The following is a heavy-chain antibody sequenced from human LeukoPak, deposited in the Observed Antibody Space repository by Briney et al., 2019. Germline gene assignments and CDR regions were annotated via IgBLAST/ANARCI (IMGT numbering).Heavy chain of an antibody. D-gene: IGHD3-22*01. V-gene: IGHV4-34*01. CDR3: ARNNYYEGSGSDY. J-gene: IGHJ4*02. CDR1: TGSFNWYY. Sequence: IPSETLSLTSAVYTGSFNWYYSSRIRQPPGKGLEWIGEINHSGSTNYNPSLKSRVTISVDTSKNQFSLKLSAVTAAVTAVYYCARNNYYEGSGSDYWGQGTLVTVSS. CDR2: INHSGST.